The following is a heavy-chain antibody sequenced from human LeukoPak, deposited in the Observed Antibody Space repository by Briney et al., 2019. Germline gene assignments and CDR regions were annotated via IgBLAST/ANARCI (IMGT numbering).Heavy chain of an antibody. J-gene: IGHJ4*02. CDR3: AKDRLAAAGLYYFDY. V-gene: IGHV3-30-3*01. D-gene: IGHD6-13*01. CDR1: GFTFSSFA. Sequence: PGGSLRLSCAASGFTFSSFAMHWVRQAPGKGLEWVAVISYDGSNKYYADPVKGRFTISRDNSKNTLYLQMNSLRAEDTAVYYCAKDRLAAAGLYYFDYWGQGTLVTVSS. CDR2: ISYDGSNK.